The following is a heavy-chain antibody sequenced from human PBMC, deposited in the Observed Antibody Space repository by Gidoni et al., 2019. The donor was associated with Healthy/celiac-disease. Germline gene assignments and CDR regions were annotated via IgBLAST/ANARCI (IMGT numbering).Heavy chain of an antibody. J-gene: IGHJ5*02. V-gene: IGHV3-33*01. Sequence: QVQLVESGGGVVQPGRSLRLSCAASGFTFLGLGMHGVRQAPSKGLEWVAVIWYDGSNKYYADSVKGRFTISRDNSKNTLYLQMNSLRAEDTAVYYCARDPYDFWSGLHTNWFDPWGQGTLVTVSS. CDR3: ARDPYDFWSGLHTNWFDP. CDR2: IWYDGSNK. CDR1: GFTFLGLG. D-gene: IGHD3-3*01.